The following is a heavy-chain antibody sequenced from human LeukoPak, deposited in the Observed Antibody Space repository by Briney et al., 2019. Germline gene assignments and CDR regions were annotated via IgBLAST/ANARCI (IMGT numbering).Heavy chain of an antibody. CDR3: AREGYYAGLDY. CDR1: LFSFSDLR. V-gene: IGHV3-11*04. J-gene: IGHJ4*02. Sequence: GGSLRVSSAASLFSFSDLRMRWVRQAPGKGREWGSYISTSGTIKTYAESVTGRFTISRDNGKISLHILMNSLRDEDTAVYYCAREGYYAGLDYWGQGSLVTVSS. D-gene: IGHD3-22*01. CDR2: ISTSGTIK.